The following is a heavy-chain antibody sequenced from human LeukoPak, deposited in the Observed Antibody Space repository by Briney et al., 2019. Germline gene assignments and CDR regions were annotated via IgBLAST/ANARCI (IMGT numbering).Heavy chain of an antibody. CDR2: IYTSGST. J-gene: IGHJ5*02. D-gene: IGHD3-10*01. Sequence: SETLSLTCTVSGGSISSYYWSWIRQPAGKGLEWIGRIYTSGSTYYNPSLKSRVTISVDTSKNQFSLKLSSVTAADTAVYYCARENGVVRGVITKYNWFDPWGQGTLVTVSS. V-gene: IGHV4-4*07. CDR1: GGSISSYY. CDR3: ARENGVVRGVITKYNWFDP.